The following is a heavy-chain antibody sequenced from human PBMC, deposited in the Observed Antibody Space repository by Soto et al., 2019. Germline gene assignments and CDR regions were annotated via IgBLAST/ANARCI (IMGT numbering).Heavy chain of an antibody. CDR3: AKSPGGLDGYNSDYYGMDV. V-gene: IGHV3-23*01. CDR1: GLTFSTYA. CDR2: IGGSGTGGRT. D-gene: IGHD5-12*01. J-gene: IGHJ6*02. Sequence: EVHLLESGGDLVQPGGSLRLSCTASGLTFSTYAMSWVRQAPGKGLEWVSAIGGSGTGGRTSYADSVKGRFTISRDNSKNTVYLQMNRSRPDDTAVYYCAKSPGGLDGYNSDYYGMDVWGQGTTVTVSS.